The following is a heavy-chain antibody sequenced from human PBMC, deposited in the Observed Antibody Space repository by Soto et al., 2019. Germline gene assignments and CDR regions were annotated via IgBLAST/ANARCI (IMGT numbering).Heavy chain of an antibody. D-gene: IGHD3-22*01. Sequence: PEGSLILSWAASGFTFSSYFMHWVRQAPGKGLEWVAVISYDGSNKHYADSGKGRFTISRDNSKNTLYLQMNSLRAEDTAVYYCAKEGYRWLFDYWGQGTLVSVSS. CDR1: GFTFSSYF. CDR3: AKEGYRWLFDY. V-gene: IGHV3-30*18. CDR2: ISYDGSNK. J-gene: IGHJ4*02.